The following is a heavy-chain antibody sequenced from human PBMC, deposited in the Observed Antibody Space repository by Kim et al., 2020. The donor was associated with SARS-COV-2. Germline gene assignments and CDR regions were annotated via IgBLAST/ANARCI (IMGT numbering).Heavy chain of an antibody. Sequence: ASVKVSCKASGYTFTAYYIHWVRQTPGQGLDWMGWINPNSGVTSFAQKFPGRVAMTRDTSISTAYMDLSRLTSDGTAVYYCARDRLGGGYDWAYWGQGTLATVSS. J-gene: IGHJ4*02. CDR1: GYTFTAYY. CDR2: INPNSGVT. CDR3: ARDRLGGGYDWAY. V-gene: IGHV1-2*02. D-gene: IGHD5-12*01.